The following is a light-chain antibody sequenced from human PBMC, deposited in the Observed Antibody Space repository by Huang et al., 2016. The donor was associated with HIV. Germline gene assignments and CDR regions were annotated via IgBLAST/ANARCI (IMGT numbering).Light chain of an antibody. J-gene: IGKJ4*01. CDR3: QQYDSSPLT. V-gene: IGKV3-20*01. Sequence: EIVLTQSPGTLSSSPGERATLSCRASQSVSNSNLAWYQQKPGQAPRLLIYGASNRATGIPDRFSGSGSGTDFTLTISRLEAEDFAIYYCQQYDSSPLTFGGGTKVEIK. CDR1: QSVSNSN. CDR2: GAS.